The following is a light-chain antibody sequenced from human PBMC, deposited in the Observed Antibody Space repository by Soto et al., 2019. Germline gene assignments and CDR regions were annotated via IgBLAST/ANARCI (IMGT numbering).Light chain of an antibody. CDR3: QQYKNWPPIT. V-gene: IGKV3-15*01. CDR2: GAS. J-gene: IGKJ5*01. Sequence: EIVLTQSPGTLSLSPGERATLSCRTSQSVSNNLAWYQQKPGQAPRLLIYGASTRATGIPARFSGSGSGTEFTLTISSLQSEDFAVYYCQQYKNWPPITFGQGTRLEIK. CDR1: QSVSNN.